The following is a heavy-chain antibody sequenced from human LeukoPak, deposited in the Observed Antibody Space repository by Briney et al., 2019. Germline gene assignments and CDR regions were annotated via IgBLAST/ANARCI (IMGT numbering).Heavy chain of an antibody. CDR1: GYTLTELS. Sequence: ASVKVSCKVSGYTLTELSMHWVRQAPGKGLEWMGGFDPEDGETIYAQKFQGRVTMTEDTSTDTAYMELSSLRSEDTAVYYCATGTYYYDSSGYYYFDYWGQGTQVTVSS. V-gene: IGHV1-24*01. J-gene: IGHJ4*02. CDR2: FDPEDGET. CDR3: ATGTYYYDSSGYYYFDY. D-gene: IGHD3-22*01.